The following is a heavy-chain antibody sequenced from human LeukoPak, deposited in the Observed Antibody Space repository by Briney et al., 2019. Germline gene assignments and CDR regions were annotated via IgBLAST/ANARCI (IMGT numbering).Heavy chain of an antibody. V-gene: IGHV1-46*01. D-gene: IGHD2-15*01. CDR1: GYTFTSYY. J-gene: IGHJ6*02. CDR3: ARSLGVAATLLAGLGPQYYYYYGMDV. CDR2: INPSGGST. Sequence: GASVKVSCKASGYTFTSYYKHWVRQAPGQGLEWMGIINPSGGSTSYAQKFQGRVTMTRDTSTSTVYMELSSLRSEDTAVYYCARSLGVAATLLAGLGPQYYYYYGMDVWGQGTTVTVSS.